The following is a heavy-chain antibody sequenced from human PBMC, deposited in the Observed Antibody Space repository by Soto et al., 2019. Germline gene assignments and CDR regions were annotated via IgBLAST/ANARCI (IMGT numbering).Heavy chain of an antibody. CDR2: IKSKTDGGTT. J-gene: IGHJ4*02. CDR1: GFTFSNAW. Sequence: PGGSLRLSCAASGFTFSNAWMNWVRQAPGKGLEWVGRIKSKTDGGTTDYAQKFQGRVTITADESTSTAYMELSSLRSEDTAVYYCARLVGSSSKVPIDYWGQGTLVTVSS. D-gene: IGHD6-6*01. V-gene: IGHV3-15*07. CDR3: ARLVGSSSKVPIDY.